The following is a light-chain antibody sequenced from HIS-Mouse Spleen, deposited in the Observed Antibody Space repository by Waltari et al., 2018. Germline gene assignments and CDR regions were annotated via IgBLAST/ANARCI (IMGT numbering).Light chain of an antibody. Sequence: SYVLTQPPSVSVAPGQTARITCGGNNIGSKSVHWYQQKPGQAPVLVGYDDSDRPSGSPGRFSGSNSGNTATLTISRVEAGDEADYYCQVWDSSSDHPVFGGGTKLTVL. CDR3: QVWDSSSDHPV. V-gene: IGLV3-21*02. J-gene: IGLJ3*02. CDR2: DDS. CDR1: NIGSKS.